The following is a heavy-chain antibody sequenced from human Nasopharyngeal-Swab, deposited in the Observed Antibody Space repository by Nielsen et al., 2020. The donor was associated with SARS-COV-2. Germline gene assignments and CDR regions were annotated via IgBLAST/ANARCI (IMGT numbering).Heavy chain of an antibody. J-gene: IGHJ4*02. V-gene: IGHV3-30*18. CDR1: GFTFSSYG. D-gene: IGHD5-24*01. CDR2: ISYDGSNK. Sequence: GESLKISCAASGFTFSSYGMHWVRQAPGKGLEWVAVISYDGSNKYYADSVKGRFTISRDNSKNTLYLQMNSLRAEDTAVYYCAKDGGMATILVVGEPPYYFDYWGQGTLVTVSS. CDR3: AKDGGMATILVVGEPPYYFDY.